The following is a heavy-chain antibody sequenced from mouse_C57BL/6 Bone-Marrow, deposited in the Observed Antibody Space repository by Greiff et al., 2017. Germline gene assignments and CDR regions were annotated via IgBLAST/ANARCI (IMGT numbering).Heavy chain of an antibody. Sequence: VQLQESGAELVRPGASVKLSCKASGYTFTDYYINWVKQRPGQGLEWIARIYPGSGNTYYNEKFKGKATLTAEKSSSTAYMQLSSLTSEDSAVYFCARSHLLLPDYWGRGTTLTVSS. CDR3: ARSHLLLPDY. J-gene: IGHJ2*01. CDR2: IYPGSGNT. D-gene: IGHD1-1*01. V-gene: IGHV1-76*01. CDR1: GYTFTDYY.